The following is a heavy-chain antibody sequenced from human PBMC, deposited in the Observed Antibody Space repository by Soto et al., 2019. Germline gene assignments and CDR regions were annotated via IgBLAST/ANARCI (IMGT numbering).Heavy chain of an antibody. Sequence: PGGSLRLSCAASGFTFSSYGMHWVRQAPGKGLEWVAVIWYDGSNKYYADSVKGRFTISRDNSKNTLYLQMNSLRAEDTAVYYCARVNTTGDNYYYYGMDVWGQGTTVTVSS. CDR2: IWYDGSNK. V-gene: IGHV3-33*01. CDR3: ARVNTTGDNYYYYGMDV. CDR1: GFTFSSYG. D-gene: IGHD7-27*01. J-gene: IGHJ6*02.